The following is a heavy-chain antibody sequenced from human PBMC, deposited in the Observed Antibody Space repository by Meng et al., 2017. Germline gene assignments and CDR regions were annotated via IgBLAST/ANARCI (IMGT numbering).Heavy chain of an antibody. CDR1: GGSFSGYY. D-gene: IGHD1-1*01. J-gene: IGHJ2*01. CDR2: INHSGST. CDR3: ARGRSGTWPWYFDL. V-gene: IGHV4-34*01. Sequence: QVLLKQWGAVTLSPPETLLMTCAVDGGSFSGYYWIWIRQPPGKGLEWIGEINHSGSTNYNPSLKSRVTISVDTSKNQFSLKLSSVTAADTAVYYCARGRSGTWPWYFDLWGRGTLVTVSS.